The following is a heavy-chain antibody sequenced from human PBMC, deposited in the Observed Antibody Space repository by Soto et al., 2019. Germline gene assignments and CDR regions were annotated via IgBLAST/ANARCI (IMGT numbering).Heavy chain of an antibody. D-gene: IGHD6-19*01. J-gene: IGHJ6*02. CDR3: AREGIAVAGNYYYYGMDV. Sequence: PGGSLRLSCAASGFTFSSYSMNWVRQAPGKGLEWVSSISSSSSYIYYADSVKGRFTISRDNAKNSLYLQMNSLRAEDTAVYYCAREGIAVAGNYYYYGMDVWGQGTTVTVSS. CDR1: GFTFSSYS. CDR2: ISSSSSYI. V-gene: IGHV3-21*01.